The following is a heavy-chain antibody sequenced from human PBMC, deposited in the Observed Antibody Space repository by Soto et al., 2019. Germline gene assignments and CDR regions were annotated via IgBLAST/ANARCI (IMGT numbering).Heavy chain of an antibody. J-gene: IGHJ6*02. CDR1: GYSFTSYL. V-gene: IGHV5-51*01. D-gene: IGHD6-13*01. Sequence: GESLKISFKGSGYSFTSYLICWVRQMPVKVLEWMGIIYPGDSDTRYSPSFHGQVTISADKSISTAYLPWSSLKASDTAMYYCARRGIGAAGITQGMDGWGQGTTVTVFS. CDR3: ARRGIGAAGITQGMDG. CDR2: IYPGDSDT.